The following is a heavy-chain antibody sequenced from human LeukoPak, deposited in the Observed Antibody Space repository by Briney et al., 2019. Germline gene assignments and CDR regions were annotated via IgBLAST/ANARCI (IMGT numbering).Heavy chain of an antibody. Sequence: PSETLSLTCAVYGGSFSGYYWSWIRQPPGKGLEWIGEINHSGSTNYNPSLKSRVTISVDTSKNQFSLKLSSVTAADTAVYYCARSSIQLWTVDYWAREPWSPSPQ. J-gene: IGHJ4*02. CDR3: ARSSIQLWTVDY. V-gene: IGHV4-34*01. CDR2: INHSGST. CDR1: GGSFSGYY. D-gene: IGHD5-18*01.